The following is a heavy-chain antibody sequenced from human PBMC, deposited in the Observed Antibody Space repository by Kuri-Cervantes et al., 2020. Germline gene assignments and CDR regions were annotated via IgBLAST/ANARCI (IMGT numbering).Heavy chain of an antibody. J-gene: IGHJ4*02. Sequence: GESLKISCAASGFTSSSYWMHWVRQAPGKGLEWVAVIWYDGSNKYYADSVKGRFTISRDNSKNTLYLQMNSLRAEDTAVYYCARTIMGATFDYWGQGTLVTVSS. CDR2: IWYDGSNK. D-gene: IGHD1-26*01. V-gene: IGHV3-33*08. CDR3: ARTIMGATFDY. CDR1: GFTSSSYW.